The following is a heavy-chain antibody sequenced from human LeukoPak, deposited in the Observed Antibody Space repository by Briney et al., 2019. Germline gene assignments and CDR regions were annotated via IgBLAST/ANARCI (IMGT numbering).Heavy chain of an antibody. D-gene: IGHD6-13*01. CDR3: ARMFRSSWYINWFDP. J-gene: IGHJ5*02. V-gene: IGHV4-39*07. CDR1: SGSISTSNYF. CDR2: IYHSGST. Sequence: SETLSLTCTVSSGSISTSNYFWGWIRQPPGKGLEWIGSIYHSGSTSYNPSLKSRLTISVDTSKNQFSLKLNFVTAADTAMYYCARMFRSSWYINWFDPWGQGTLVTVSS.